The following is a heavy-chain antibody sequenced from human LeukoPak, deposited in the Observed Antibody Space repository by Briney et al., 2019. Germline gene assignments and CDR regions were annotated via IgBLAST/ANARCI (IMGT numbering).Heavy chain of an antibody. V-gene: IGHV3-48*03. J-gene: IGHJ4*02. CDR2: ISSSGSTI. Sequence: GGSLRLSCAASGFTFSSYEMNWVRQAPGKGLEWVSYISSSGSTIYYADSVKGRFTISRDNSKNTLYLQMNSLRAEDTAVYYCAKEPHPRFGELFYWGQGTLVTVSS. CDR3: AKEPHPRFGELFY. CDR1: GFTFSSYE. D-gene: IGHD3-10*01.